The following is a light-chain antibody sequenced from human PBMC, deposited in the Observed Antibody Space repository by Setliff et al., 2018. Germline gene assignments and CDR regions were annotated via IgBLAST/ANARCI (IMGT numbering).Light chain of an antibody. J-gene: IGLJ1*01. V-gene: IGLV2-11*01. Sequence: QSALAQPRSVSGSPGQSVTISCTGTSSDVGGYNFVSWYQQHPDKAPQLIIFEVSRRPSGVPDRFSGSKSDNTASLTVSGLQADDEADYYCSSYAGNYHYVFGTGTKGTVL. CDR2: EVS. CDR1: SSDVGGYNF. CDR3: SSYAGNYHYV.